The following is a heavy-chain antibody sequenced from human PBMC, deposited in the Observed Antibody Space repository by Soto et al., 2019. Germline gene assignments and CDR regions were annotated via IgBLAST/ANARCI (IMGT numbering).Heavy chain of an antibody. CDR1: GGSISSYY. CDR3: ASSDGGYCTNGVCYRVGDRNYYYYYMDV. D-gene: IGHD2-8*01. J-gene: IGHJ6*03. Sequence: SQTLSLTCTVSGGSISSYYWSWIRQPPGKGLEWIGYIYYSGSTNYNPSLKSRVTISVDTSKNQFSLKLSSVTAADTAVYYCASSDGGYCTNGVCYRVGDRNYYYYYMDVWGKGTTVTVSS. V-gene: IGHV4-59*01. CDR2: IYYSGST.